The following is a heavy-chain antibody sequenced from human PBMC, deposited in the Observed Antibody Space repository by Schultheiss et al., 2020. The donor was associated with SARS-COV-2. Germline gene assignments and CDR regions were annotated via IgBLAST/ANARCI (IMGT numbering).Heavy chain of an antibody. Sequence: GGSLRLSCAASGFTFSSYSMNWVRQAPGKGLEWVSYISSSSSTIYYADSVKGRFTISRDNAKNSLYLQMNSLRDEDTAVYYCARDSPLEMATIGGGWDFDYWGQGTLVTVSS. CDR3: ARDSPLEMATIGGGWDFDY. J-gene: IGHJ4*02. V-gene: IGHV3-48*02. CDR1: GFTFSSYS. D-gene: IGHD5-24*01. CDR2: ISSSSSTI.